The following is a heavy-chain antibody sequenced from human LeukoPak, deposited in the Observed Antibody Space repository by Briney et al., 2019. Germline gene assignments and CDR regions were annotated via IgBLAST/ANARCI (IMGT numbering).Heavy chain of an antibody. CDR1: GFSFDDYG. D-gene: IGHD3-16*02. V-gene: IGHV3-20*04. CDR2: INWNGDST. J-gene: IGHJ6*03. Sequence: GGSLRLSCAASGFSFDDYGMTWVRQRPGKGLEWVSGINWNGDSTDYADSVKGRFTISRDNAKSSLYLQMNSLRAEDTAFYYCVRLVVIDFYYYYMDVWGQGTTVTVSS. CDR3: VRLVVIDFYYYYMDV.